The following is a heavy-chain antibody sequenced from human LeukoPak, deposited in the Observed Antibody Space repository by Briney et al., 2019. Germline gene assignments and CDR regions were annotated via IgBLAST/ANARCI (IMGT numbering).Heavy chain of an antibody. CDR2: IDPNSGDT. D-gene: IGHD5-12*01. J-gene: IGHJ4*02. CDR3: AREGSGFDYYYFDS. CDR1: GYIFAGYN. V-gene: IGHV1-2*02. Sequence: HGASVKVSCRTSGYIFAGYNMHWVRQAPGQGLEWMGRIDPNSGDTRNSQKFQGRVTVTRDTSISTVYMELRGLRSDDTAIYYCAREGSGFDYYYFDSWGQGTLVTVSS.